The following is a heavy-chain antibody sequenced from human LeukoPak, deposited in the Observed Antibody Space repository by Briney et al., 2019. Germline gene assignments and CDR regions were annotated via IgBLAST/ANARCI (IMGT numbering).Heavy chain of an antibody. CDR1: GGTFSSYA. J-gene: IGHJ5*02. V-gene: IGHV1-8*03. Sequence: ASVKVSCKASGGTFSSYAISWVRQPPGQGLESMGCMNPNSGNTGYAQKFQGRVTITRNTSISTAYMELSSLRSEDTAVYYCARGITIFGVVTHNWFDPWGQGTLVTVSS. CDR2: MNPNSGNT. D-gene: IGHD3-3*01. CDR3: ARGITIFGVVTHNWFDP.